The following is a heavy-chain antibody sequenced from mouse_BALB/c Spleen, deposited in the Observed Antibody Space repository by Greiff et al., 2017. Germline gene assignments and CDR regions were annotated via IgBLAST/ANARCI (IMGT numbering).Heavy chain of an antibody. CDR3: ARHGGYGSSIDY. CDR1: GFTFSSFG. D-gene: IGHD1-1*01. CDR2: ISSGSSTI. V-gene: IGHV5-17*02. J-gene: IGHJ2*01. Sequence: EVQGVESGGGLVQPGGSRKLSCAASGFTFSSFGMHWVRQAPEKGLEWVAYISSGSSTIYYADTVKGRFTISRDNPKNTLFLQMTSLRSEDTAMYYCARHGGYGSSIDYWGQGTTLTVSS.